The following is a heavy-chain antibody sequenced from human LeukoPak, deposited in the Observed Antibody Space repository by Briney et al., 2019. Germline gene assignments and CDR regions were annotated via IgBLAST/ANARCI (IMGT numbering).Heavy chain of an antibody. V-gene: IGHV3-23*01. CDR2: ISGSGGST. D-gene: IGHD6-13*01. J-gene: IGHJ4*02. CDR3: AKDRGRYSNSWNYFDY. CDR1: GFTFSSYA. Sequence: GGSLRLSCAASGFTFSSYAMSWVRQAPGKGLEWVSAISGSGGSTYYADSVKGRFTISRDNSKNTLYLQMNSLRAEDTAVYYCAKDRGRYSNSWNYFDYWGQGTLVTVSS.